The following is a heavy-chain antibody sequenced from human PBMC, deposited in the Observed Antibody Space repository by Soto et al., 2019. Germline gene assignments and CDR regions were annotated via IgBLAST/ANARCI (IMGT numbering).Heavy chain of an antibody. CDR1: GHTFNPFG. CDR3: VRDWGRVATENYDH. CDR2: ISAHNGNT. V-gene: IGHV1-18*01. Sequence: QVQLIQSGPEVKKPGASVKVSCKASGHTFNPFGISWVRQAPGQGLEWMGWISAHNGNTNYAQRFRGRVLMPTDTSTSTVNMELMSLRSDDTGVYDCVRDWGRVATENYDHCGQGTLVTVSS. D-gene: IGHD3-16*01. J-gene: IGHJ4*02.